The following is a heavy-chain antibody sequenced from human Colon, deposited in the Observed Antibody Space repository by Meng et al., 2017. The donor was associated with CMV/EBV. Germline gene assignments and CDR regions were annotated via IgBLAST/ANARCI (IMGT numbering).Heavy chain of an antibody. D-gene: IGHD6-25*01. J-gene: IGHJ4*02. CDR2: ISSSGSTI. CDR1: GFNFSDHF. Sequence: GGSLRLSCVASGFNFSDHFMTWIRQVPGKGLEWISYISSSGSTISYADSVKGRFTISRDNAKNSLSLQMNSLRAEDTAVYYCARSSEMIAAVIDYWGQGTAVTVSS. CDR3: ARSSEMIAAVIDY. V-gene: IGHV3-11*01.